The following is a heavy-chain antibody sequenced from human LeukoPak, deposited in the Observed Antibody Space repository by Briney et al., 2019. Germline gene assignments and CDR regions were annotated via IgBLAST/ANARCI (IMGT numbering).Heavy chain of an antibody. D-gene: IGHD3-22*01. Sequence: SETLSLTCTVSGGSISSYYWSWIRQPPGKGLEWIGYIYYSGSTNYNPSLKSRVTISVDTSKNQFSLKLSSVTAADTAVYYCARVSYDSSGYYPHYYYYGMDVWGQGTTVTVSS. CDR3: ARVSYDSSGYYPHYYYYGMDV. CDR1: GGSISSYY. J-gene: IGHJ6*02. CDR2: IYYSGST. V-gene: IGHV4-59*01.